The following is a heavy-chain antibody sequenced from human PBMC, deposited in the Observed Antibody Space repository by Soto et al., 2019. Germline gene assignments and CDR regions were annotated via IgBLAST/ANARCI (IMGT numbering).Heavy chain of an antibody. Sequence: PSETLSLTCTVSGGSISSGDYYWSWIRQPPGKGLEWIGYIYYSGSTYYNPSLKSRVTISVDTSKNQFSLKLSSVTAADTAVYYCARGETQQQRDYWGQGTLVTVSS. CDR2: IYYSGST. CDR1: GGSISSGDYY. D-gene: IGHD6-13*01. V-gene: IGHV4-30-4*01. J-gene: IGHJ4*02. CDR3: ARGETQQQRDY.